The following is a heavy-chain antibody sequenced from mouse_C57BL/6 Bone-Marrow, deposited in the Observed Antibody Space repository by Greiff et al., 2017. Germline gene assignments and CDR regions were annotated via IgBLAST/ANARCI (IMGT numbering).Heavy chain of an antibody. Sequence: DVQLVESGPGLVKPSQSLSLTCSVIGYSITSGYYWNWIRQFPGNKLEWMGYISYDGSNNYNPSLKNRISITRDTSKNQFFLKLNSVTTEDTATYYCARGKNFDYWGQGTTLTVSS. CDR2: ISYDGSN. V-gene: IGHV3-6*01. CDR1: GYSITSGYY. CDR3: ARGKNFDY. J-gene: IGHJ2*01.